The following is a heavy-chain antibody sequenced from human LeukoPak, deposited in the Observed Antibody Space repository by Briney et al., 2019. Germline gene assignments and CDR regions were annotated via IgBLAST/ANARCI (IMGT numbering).Heavy chain of an antibody. D-gene: IGHD3-22*01. CDR3: ARAQDFSDSSGPNYLDF. J-gene: IGHJ4*02. CDR2: IYYSGST. CDR1: GGSISRNNYY. Sequence: PSETLSLTCTVSGGSISRNNYYWDWIRQPPGKGLEYIGSIYYSGSTYYNPSLKSRVTISVDTSKNQFSLKLLSVTAADTAVYYCARAQDFSDSSGPNYLDFWGQGILVTVSS. V-gene: IGHV4-39*07.